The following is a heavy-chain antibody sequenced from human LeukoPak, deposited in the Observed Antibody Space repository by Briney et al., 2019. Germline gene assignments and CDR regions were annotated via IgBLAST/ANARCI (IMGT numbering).Heavy chain of an antibody. CDR2: TYYRSKWYY. D-gene: IGHD2-15*01. CDR1: GDSVSSNTAA. Sequence: SQTLSLTCAIPGDSVSSNTAAWNWVRQSPSRGLEWLGRTYYRSKWYYDYATSVSSRIAINPDTSKNLFSLQLNSVTPEDTAVYYCARDPGYYYAMDVWGQGTTVTVSS. CDR3: ARDPGYYYAMDV. V-gene: IGHV6-1*01. J-gene: IGHJ6*02.